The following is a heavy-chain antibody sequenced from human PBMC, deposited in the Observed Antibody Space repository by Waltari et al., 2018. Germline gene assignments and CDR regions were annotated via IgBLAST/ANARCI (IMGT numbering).Heavy chain of an antibody. J-gene: IGHJ5*02. D-gene: IGHD1-26*01. V-gene: IGHV4-4*07. CDR2: FYTSGST. CDR1: GGSISGYY. CDR3: AREIDRGPGRWFDP. Sequence: QVQLQESGPGLVKPSEPLSLTCTVSGGSISGYYWNWIRRPAGKGLKWIGRFYTSGSTNYNPSLKSRVTMAVDTSKNQFSLKLSSVTAADTAVYFCAREIDRGPGRWFDPWGQGTLVTVSS.